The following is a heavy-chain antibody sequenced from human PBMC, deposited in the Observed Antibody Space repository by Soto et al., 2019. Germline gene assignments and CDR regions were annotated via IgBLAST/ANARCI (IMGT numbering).Heavy chain of an antibody. D-gene: IGHD2-2*01. CDR1: GGSISSYY. V-gene: IGHV4-59*01. J-gene: IGHJ6*03. CDR3: AREGYQLRRGDYYYYMDV. Sequence: SETLSLTCTVSGGSISSYYWSWIRQPPGKGLEWIGYIYYSGSTNYNPSLKSRVTISVDTSKNQFSLKLSSVTAADTAVYYCAREGYQLRRGDYYYYMDVWGKGTTVTVSS. CDR2: IYYSGST.